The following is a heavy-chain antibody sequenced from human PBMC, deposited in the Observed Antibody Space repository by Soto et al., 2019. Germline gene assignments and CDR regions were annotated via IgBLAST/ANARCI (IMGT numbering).Heavy chain of an antibody. D-gene: IGHD6-13*01. CDR3: ARDDRVVGGSSWYHWFDP. CDR1: GYTISTGGYT. Sequence: PSETLSLTCDVSGYTISTGGYTWAWIRQPPGKALEWIGHTYHSGNPYYNPSLKSRVIISVDRSKNQFSLKVRSVTAADTAVYYCARDDRVVGGSSWYHWFDPWGQGTLVNVSS. CDR2: TYHSGNP. J-gene: IGHJ5*02. V-gene: IGHV4-30-2*01.